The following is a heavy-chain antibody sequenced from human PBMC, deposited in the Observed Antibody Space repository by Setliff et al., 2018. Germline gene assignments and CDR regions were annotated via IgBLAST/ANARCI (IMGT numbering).Heavy chain of an antibody. CDR2: IQQDGSEK. V-gene: IGHV3-7*01. CDR3: ERARYCSSTSCYYYYYMDV. Sequence: PGGSLRLSCAASGFTFSYYWMSWVRQAPGKGLEWVANIQQDGSEKYHVDSVMGRFTISRDNAKNTLYLQMNSLRAEDTAVYYSERARYCSSTSCYYYYYMDVWGKGTTVTVSS. D-gene: IGHD2-2*01. J-gene: IGHJ6*03. CDR1: GFTFSYYW.